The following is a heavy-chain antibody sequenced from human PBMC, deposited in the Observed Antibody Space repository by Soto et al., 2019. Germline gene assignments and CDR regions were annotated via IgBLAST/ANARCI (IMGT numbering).Heavy chain of an antibody. CDR2: ISYDGSNK. J-gene: IGHJ4*02. D-gene: IGHD2-15*01. CDR3: AKESASGGFDY. V-gene: IGHV3-30*18. CDR1: GFTFTRYS. Sequence: GGSLRLSCAASGFTFTRYSMHWVRQAPGKGLEWVAVISYDGSNKYYADSVKGRFTISRDNSKNTLYLQMNSLRAEDTAVYYCAKESASGGFDYWGQGTLVTVSS.